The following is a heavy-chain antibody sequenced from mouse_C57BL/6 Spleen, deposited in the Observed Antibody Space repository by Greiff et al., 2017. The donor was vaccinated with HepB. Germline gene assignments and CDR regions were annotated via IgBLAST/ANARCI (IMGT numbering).Heavy chain of an antibody. J-gene: IGHJ4*01. D-gene: IGHD2-2*01. Sequence: VQLQQPGTELVKPGASVKLSCKASGYTFTSYWMHWVKQRPGQGLEWIGNINPSNGGTNYNEKFKSKATLTVDKSSSTAYMQLSSLTSEDSAVYYCARWGGGYLGAMDYWGQGTSVTVSS. CDR3: ARWGGGYLGAMDY. V-gene: IGHV1-53*01. CDR1: GYTFTSYW. CDR2: INPSNGGT.